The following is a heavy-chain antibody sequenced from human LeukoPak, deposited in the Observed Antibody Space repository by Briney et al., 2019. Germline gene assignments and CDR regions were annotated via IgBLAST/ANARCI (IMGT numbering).Heavy chain of an antibody. J-gene: IGHJ4*02. D-gene: IGHD2-2*01. Sequence: ASVKVSCKASGYTFTSYGISWVRQAPGQGPEWMGWISAYNGNTNYAQKLQGRVTMTTDTSTSTAYMELRSLRSYDTAVYYCARDVREVVPAAIFDYWGQGTLVTVSS. CDR1: GYTFTSYG. V-gene: IGHV1-18*01. CDR3: ARDVREVVPAAIFDY. CDR2: ISAYNGNT.